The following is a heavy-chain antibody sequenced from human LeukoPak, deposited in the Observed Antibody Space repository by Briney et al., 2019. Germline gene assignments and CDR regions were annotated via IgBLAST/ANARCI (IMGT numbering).Heavy chain of an antibody. V-gene: IGHV4-4*07. Sequence: TSETLSLTCTVSGGSISSYYWSWIRQPAGKGLEWIGRIYTSGSTNYNPSLKSRVTMSVDTSKNQFSLKLSSMTAADTAVYYCARDGTRQWHYDPWGQGTLVTVSS. D-gene: IGHD6-19*01. CDR1: GGSISSYY. CDR2: IYTSGST. CDR3: ARDGTRQWHYDP. J-gene: IGHJ5*02.